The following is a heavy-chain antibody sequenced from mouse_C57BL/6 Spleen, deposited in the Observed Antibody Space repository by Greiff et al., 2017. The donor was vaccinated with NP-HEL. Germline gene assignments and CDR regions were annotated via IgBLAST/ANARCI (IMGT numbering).Heavy chain of an antibody. V-gene: IGHV10-1*01. J-gene: IGHJ4*01. D-gene: IGHD1-1*01. Sequence: EVQLVESGGGLVQPKGSLKLSCAASGFSFNTYAMNWVRQAPGKGLEWVARIRSKSNNYATYYAESVKDRFTISRDDSESMLDLQMNNLKTEDTAMYYCVRRGYGSIYSYYYAMDYWGQGTSVTVSS. CDR3: VRRGYGSIYSYYYAMDY. CDR2: IRSKSNNYAT. CDR1: GFSFNTYA.